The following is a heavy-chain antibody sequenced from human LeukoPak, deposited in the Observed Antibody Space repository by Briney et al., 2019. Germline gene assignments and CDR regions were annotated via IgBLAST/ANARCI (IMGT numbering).Heavy chain of an antibody. Sequence: ASVKVSCKASGYTFTSYGISWVRQAPGQGLEWMGWISAYNGNTNYAQKLQGRVTMTTDTSTSTAYMELRSLRSDDTAVYYCARGPQLLRYIDWLLDYWGQGTLVTVSS. CDR3: ARGPQLLRYIDWLLDY. J-gene: IGHJ4*02. CDR2: ISAYNGNT. D-gene: IGHD3-9*01. CDR1: GYTFTSYG. V-gene: IGHV1-18*01.